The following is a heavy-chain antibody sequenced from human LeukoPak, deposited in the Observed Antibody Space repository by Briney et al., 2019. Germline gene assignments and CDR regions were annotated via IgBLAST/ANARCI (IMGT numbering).Heavy chain of an antibody. Sequence: SVKVSCKASGGTFSSYAISWVRQAPGQGLEWMGRIIPILGIANYAQKFQGRVTITADKSTSTAYMELRSLRSEDTAVYYCARLPEWLRTDDYYYGMDVWGQGATVTVSS. CDR2: IIPILGIA. CDR1: GGTFSSYA. V-gene: IGHV1-69*04. D-gene: IGHD5-12*01. CDR3: ARLPEWLRTDDYYYGMDV. J-gene: IGHJ6*02.